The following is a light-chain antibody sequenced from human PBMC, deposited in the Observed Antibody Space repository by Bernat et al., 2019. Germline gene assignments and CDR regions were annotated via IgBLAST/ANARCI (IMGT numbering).Light chain of an antibody. V-gene: IGLV1-44*01. Sequence: QSVLTQPPSASGTPGQRVTISCSGSSSNIGSNTVNWYQQLPGTAPKLLIYSNNQRTSGVPDRFSGSKSGTSASLAISGLQSGDGADYYCAAWGDSLNGPVFGGRTKLTVL. CDR3: AAWGDSLNGPV. J-gene: IGLJ3*02. CDR1: SSNIGSNT. CDR2: SNN.